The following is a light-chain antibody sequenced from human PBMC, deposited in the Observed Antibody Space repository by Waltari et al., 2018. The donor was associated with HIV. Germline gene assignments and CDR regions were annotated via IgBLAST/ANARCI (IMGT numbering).Light chain of an antibody. J-gene: IGLJ3*02. CDR1: NIGNKG. V-gene: IGLV3-21*01. CDR3: QVWDRPSDQWV. Sequence: YVLTQPPSVSVATGEMARLTCGGNNIGNKGVHWYQRKSGQAPLLVIFDNVDRPSRITERFSGSISGFTATLAISRVEPGDEAVYYCQVWDRPSDQWVFGGGTTLIV. CDR2: DNV.